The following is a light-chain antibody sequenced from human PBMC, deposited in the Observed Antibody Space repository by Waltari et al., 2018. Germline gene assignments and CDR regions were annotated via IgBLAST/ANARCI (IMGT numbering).Light chain of an antibody. Sequence: SYVLTQPPSVSVAPGKTASINCGGNNIGSKSVHWYQRKAGQAPELVIFYNDDRPSGIPERFSGSNSGNTATLTISRVEAGDEADYYCQVWDSSSDHVVFGGGTKLTVL. CDR1: NIGSKS. CDR2: YND. J-gene: IGLJ2*01. CDR3: QVWDSSSDHVV. V-gene: IGLV3-21*04.